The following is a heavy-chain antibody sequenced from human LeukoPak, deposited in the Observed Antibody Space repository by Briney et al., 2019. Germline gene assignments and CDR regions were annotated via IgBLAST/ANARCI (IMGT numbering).Heavy chain of an antibody. D-gene: IGHD3-10*01. J-gene: IGHJ4*02. CDR1: GFVFSSYG. V-gene: IGHV3-30*18. CDR3: AKVSSSGTDY. CDR2: ISYDGSNK. Sequence: GGSLRHSCVVSGFVFSSYGMHWVRQTPGKGLEWVAVISYDGSNKYYADSVKGRFTISRDNSKNTLYLQMNSLRVEDTAVYYCAKVSSSGTDYWGQGTLVTVSS.